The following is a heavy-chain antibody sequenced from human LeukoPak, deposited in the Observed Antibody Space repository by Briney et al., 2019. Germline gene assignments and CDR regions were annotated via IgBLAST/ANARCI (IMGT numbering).Heavy chain of an antibody. D-gene: IGHD3-22*01. Sequence: PSETLSLTCTVSGGSISSGDYYWSWIRQPPGKGLEWIGYIYYSGSTYYNPSLKSRVTISVDTSKNQFSLKLSSVTAADTAVYYCAREVLTMIVVDQPLGAFDIWGQGTMVTVSS. CDR2: IYYSGST. J-gene: IGHJ3*02. CDR3: AREVLTMIVVDQPLGAFDI. V-gene: IGHV4-30-4*01. CDR1: GGSISSGDYY.